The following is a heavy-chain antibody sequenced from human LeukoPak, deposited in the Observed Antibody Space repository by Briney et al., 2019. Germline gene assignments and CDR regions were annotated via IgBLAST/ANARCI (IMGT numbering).Heavy chain of an antibody. J-gene: IGHJ4*02. Sequence: GGSLRLSCAASGFTFSDYYMSWIRQAPGKGLEWVSYISSSGSTIYYADSVKGRFTISRDNAKNSLYLQMNSLRAEDTAVYYCARDGSIFGVVYSYFDYWGQGTLVTVSS. CDR2: ISSSGSTI. CDR3: ARDGSIFGVVYSYFDY. V-gene: IGHV3-11*04. D-gene: IGHD3-3*01. CDR1: GFTFSDYY.